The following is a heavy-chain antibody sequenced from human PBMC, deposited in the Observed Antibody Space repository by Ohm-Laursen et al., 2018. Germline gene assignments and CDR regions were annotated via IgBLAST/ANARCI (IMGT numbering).Heavy chain of an antibody. CDR2: IYSGGSS. CDR3: AKDRSPITMVRGVIGAFDI. J-gene: IGHJ3*02. V-gene: IGHV3-53*01. D-gene: IGHD3-10*01. CDR1: GFTVSTNY. Sequence: SLRLSCAASGFTVSTNYMSWVRQAPGKGLEWVSVIYSGGSSYYADSVKGRFTISRDNSKNTLYLQMNSLRAEDTAVYYCAKDRSPITMVRGVIGAFDIWGQGTMVTVSS.